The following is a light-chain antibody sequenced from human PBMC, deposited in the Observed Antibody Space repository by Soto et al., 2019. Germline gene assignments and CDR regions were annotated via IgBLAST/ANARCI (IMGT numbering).Light chain of an antibody. Sequence: SALTQPASVSWSPGQSITISCTGSYSDVDGYDYVSWYQQHPGEAPKLIIFEVSNRPSGVSYRFSGSKSATMASLTISGLQAEDEADYYCSSYSRSSTYVFGTGTKVTVL. V-gene: IGLV2-14*01. CDR1: YSDVDGYDY. J-gene: IGLJ1*01. CDR2: EVS. CDR3: SSYSRSSTYV.